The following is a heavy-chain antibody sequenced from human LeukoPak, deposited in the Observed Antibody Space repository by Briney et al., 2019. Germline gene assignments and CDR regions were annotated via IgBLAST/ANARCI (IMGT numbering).Heavy chain of an antibody. V-gene: IGHV3-48*01. Sequence: GGSLRLSCAASGFTFSSYGMHWVRQAPGKGLEWVSYISSSSSTIYYADSVKGRFTISRDNAKNSLYLQMNSLRAEDTAVYYCARDSGYDPDAFDIWGQGTMVTVSS. D-gene: IGHD5-12*01. CDR1: GFTFSSYG. CDR3: ARDSGYDPDAFDI. CDR2: ISSSSSTI. J-gene: IGHJ3*02.